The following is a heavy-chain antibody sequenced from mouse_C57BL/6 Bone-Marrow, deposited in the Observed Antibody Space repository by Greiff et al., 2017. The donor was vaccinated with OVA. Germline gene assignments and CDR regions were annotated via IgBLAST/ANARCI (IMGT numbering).Heavy chain of an antibody. CDR3: ARFRTRWYFDY. J-gene: IGHJ2*01. CDR2: INPNNGGT. D-gene: IGHD1-1*02. Sequence: EVQLQQSGPELVKPGASVKISCKASGYTFTDYYMNWVKQSHGKSLEWIGDINPNNGGTSYNQKFKGKATLTVDKSSSTAYMELRSLTSEDSAVYYCARFRTRWYFDYWGQGTTLTVSS. V-gene: IGHV1-26*01. CDR1: GYTFTDYY.